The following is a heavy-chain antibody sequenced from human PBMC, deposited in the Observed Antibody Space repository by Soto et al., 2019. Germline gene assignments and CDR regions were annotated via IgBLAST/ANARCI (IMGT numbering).Heavy chain of an antibody. CDR3: VRVTYDSFTAYSYYYDY. Sequence: GGSLRLSCAASGFTFSDYYMSWIRQAPGKGLEWVSYISSSGSTIYYADSVKGRFTISRDNAKNSLYLQMNSLRAEDTAVYYCVRVTYDSFTAYSYYYDYWGQGTLVTASS. CDR1: GFTFSDYY. CDR2: ISSSGSTI. D-gene: IGHD3-9*01. J-gene: IGHJ4*02. V-gene: IGHV3-11*01.